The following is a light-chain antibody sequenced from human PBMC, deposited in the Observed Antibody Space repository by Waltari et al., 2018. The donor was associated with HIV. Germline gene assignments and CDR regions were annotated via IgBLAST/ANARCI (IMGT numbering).Light chain of an antibody. V-gene: IGLV1-40*01. CDR2: GNT. CDR1: SPNIGARYG. Sequence: QSVLTQPPSVSGAPGQGVTLSCNGSSPNIGARYGVRWYQHLPGTAPKLLIFGNTNLPSGVPDRFSGSRSGTSASLAITGLQAEDEADYYCQSYDSSLSGSVFGGGTKLTVL. J-gene: IGLJ2*01. CDR3: QSYDSSLSGSV.